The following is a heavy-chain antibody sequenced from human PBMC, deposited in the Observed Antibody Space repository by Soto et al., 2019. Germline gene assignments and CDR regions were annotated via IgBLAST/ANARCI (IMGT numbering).Heavy chain of an antibody. V-gene: IGHV3-11*06. Sequence: QVQLVESGGGLVKPGGSLRLSCAASGFTFSDYYMRWIRQAPGKGLEWISYISSDSGYTHYADSVKGRFTISRDNANNSMYLQKESLRAEDTAVYYCARDPLGRGVPIDYWGQGTLVTVSS. CDR3: ARDPLGRGVPIDY. CDR2: ISSDSGYT. J-gene: IGHJ4*01. CDR1: GFTFSDYY. D-gene: IGHD3-10*01.